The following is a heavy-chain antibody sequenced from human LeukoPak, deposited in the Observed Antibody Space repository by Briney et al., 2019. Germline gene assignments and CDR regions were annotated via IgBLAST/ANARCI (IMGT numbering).Heavy chain of an antibody. V-gene: IGHV3-21*01. CDR1: GFTFSSYS. D-gene: IGHD5-18*01. CDR3: ARDPGYSYGYEGPYYFDY. J-gene: IGHJ4*02. Sequence: GGSLRLSCAASGFTFSSYSMNWVRQAPGKGLEWVSSISSSSSYIYYADSVKGRFTISGDNAKNSLYLQMNSLRAEDTAVYYCARDPGYSYGYEGPYYFDYWGQGTLVTVSS. CDR2: ISSSSSYI.